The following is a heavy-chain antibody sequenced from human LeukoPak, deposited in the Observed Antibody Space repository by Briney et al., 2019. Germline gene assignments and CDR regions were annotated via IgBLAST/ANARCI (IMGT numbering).Heavy chain of an antibody. CDR2: ISSSGST. D-gene: IGHD3-22*01. CDR1: GDSISSGDYY. CDR3: ARGPYSYDSSDAFDI. J-gene: IGHJ3*02. Sequence: SETLSLTCTVSGDSISSGDYYWSWIRQPAGKGLEWIRRISSSGSTNYNPSLKSRVTISVDTSKNQFSLKLSSVTAADTAVYFCARGPYSYDSSDAFDIWGQGTMVTVSS. V-gene: IGHV4-61*02.